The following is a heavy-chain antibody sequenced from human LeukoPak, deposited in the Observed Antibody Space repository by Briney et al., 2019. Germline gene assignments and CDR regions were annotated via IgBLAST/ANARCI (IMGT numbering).Heavy chain of an antibody. CDR2: ISGDGGST. V-gene: IGHV3-43*02. Sequence: SGGSLRRSCAASGFTFDDYAMHWVREAPGKGLEWVSLISGDGGSTYYADSVKGRFTISRDNSKNSLYLLMNSLRTEDTALYYCAKDSHYYDSSGQIGYFDYWGQGTLVTVSS. D-gene: IGHD3-22*01. J-gene: IGHJ4*02. CDR1: GFTFDDYA. CDR3: AKDSHYYDSSGQIGYFDY.